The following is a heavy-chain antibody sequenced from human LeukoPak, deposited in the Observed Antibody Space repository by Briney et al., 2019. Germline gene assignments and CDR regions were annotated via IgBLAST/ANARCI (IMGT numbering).Heavy chain of an antibody. CDR2: ISSSSSYI. J-gene: IGHJ4*02. CDR1: GFTFSSYS. D-gene: IGHD6-13*01. V-gene: IGHV3-21*01. Sequence: PGGSLRLSCAASGFTFSSYSMNWVRQAPGKGLEWVSSISSSSSYIYYADSVKGRFTISRDNAKNSLCLQMNSLRAEDTAVYYCARAPQQQQWGDDYWGQGTLVTVSS. CDR3: ARAPQQQQWGDDY.